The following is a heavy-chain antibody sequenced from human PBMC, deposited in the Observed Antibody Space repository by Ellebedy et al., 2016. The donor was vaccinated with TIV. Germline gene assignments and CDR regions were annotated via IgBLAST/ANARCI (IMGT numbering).Heavy chain of an antibody. V-gene: IGHV3-7*01. CDR2: IKQDGSAK. J-gene: IGHJ6*03. CDR1: GLTFSSYW. Sequence: GRSLRLSXAASGLTFSSYWMPWVRQAPGKGLEWVANIKQDGSAKYYVDSVKGRFTISRDNAKNSVYLQMNNLRAEDTDVYYCARRYMDVWGRGTTVTVSS. CDR3: ARRYMDV.